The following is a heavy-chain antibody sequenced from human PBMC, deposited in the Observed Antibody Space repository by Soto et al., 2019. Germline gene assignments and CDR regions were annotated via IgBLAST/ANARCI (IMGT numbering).Heavy chain of an antibody. J-gene: IGHJ4*02. CDR3: ARRNTIFGVVMYYFDY. V-gene: IGHV4-39*01. CDR1: GGSISSSSYY. D-gene: IGHD3-3*01. Sequence: QLQLQESGPGLVKPSETLSLTCTVSGGSISSSSYYWGWIRQPPGKGLEWIGSIYYSGSTYYNPSLKSRGTISVDTSKNQFSLKLSSVTAADTAVYYCARRNTIFGVVMYYFDYWGQGTLVTVSS. CDR2: IYYSGST.